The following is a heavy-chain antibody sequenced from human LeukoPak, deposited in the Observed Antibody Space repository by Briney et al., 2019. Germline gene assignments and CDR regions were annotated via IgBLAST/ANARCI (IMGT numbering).Heavy chain of an antibody. Sequence: PGGSLRLSCAASGFTFSSYGMSWVRQAPGKGLEWVSTISGSAYNTYYADSVKGRFTISRDNAKNSLFLQMNSLRAEDTAVYYCVPGYCTTTSCTHYFEYWGQGTLVTVSS. CDR1: GFTFSSYG. J-gene: IGHJ4*02. CDR2: ISGSAYNT. D-gene: IGHD2-2*01. CDR3: VPGYCTTTSCTHYFEY. V-gene: IGHV3-23*01.